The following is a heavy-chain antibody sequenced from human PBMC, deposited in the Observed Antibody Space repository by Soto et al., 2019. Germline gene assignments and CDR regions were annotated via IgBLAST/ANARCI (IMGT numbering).Heavy chain of an antibody. D-gene: IGHD4-4*01. V-gene: IGHV3-49*04. CDR2: IRSKAYGGTT. J-gene: IGHJ6*02. Sequence: GGSLRLSCTASGFTFGDYAMSWVRQAPGKGLEWVGFIRSKAYGGTTEYAASVKGRFTISRDDSKSIAYLQMNSLKTEDTAVYYCTRDSLDYNALAGKGKYYYYGMDVWAQGTTATVSS. CDR3: TRDSLDYNALAGKGKYYYYGMDV. CDR1: GFTFGDYA.